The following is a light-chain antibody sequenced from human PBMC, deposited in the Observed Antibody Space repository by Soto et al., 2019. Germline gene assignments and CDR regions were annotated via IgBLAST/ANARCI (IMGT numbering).Light chain of an antibody. Sequence: QSGLTQPASVSRSPGQSITISCTGTSSHVGNYKYVSWYQQHPGKAPKRMIYEASNRPSGVSNRFSGSKSGNTASLTISGPQAEDETDYYCFSYTSSGTYVFGTGTKVTVL. CDR3: FSYTSSGTYV. CDR2: EAS. V-gene: IGLV2-14*01. CDR1: SSHVGNYKY. J-gene: IGLJ1*01.